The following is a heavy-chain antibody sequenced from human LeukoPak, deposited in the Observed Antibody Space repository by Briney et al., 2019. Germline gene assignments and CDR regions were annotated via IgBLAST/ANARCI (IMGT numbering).Heavy chain of an antibody. V-gene: IGHV3-48*02. CDR1: GFTFSTYT. J-gene: IGHJ3*02. Sequence: GGSLRLSCAASGFTFSTYTMNWVRQAPGKGLEWISYISSTSSTIYYADSVKGRFTISRDNAKNSLYLQMNSLRDEDTAVYYCARDTHYDFWSASDAFDIWGQGTMVTVSS. CDR2: ISSTSSTI. CDR3: ARDTHYDFWSASDAFDI. D-gene: IGHD3-3*01.